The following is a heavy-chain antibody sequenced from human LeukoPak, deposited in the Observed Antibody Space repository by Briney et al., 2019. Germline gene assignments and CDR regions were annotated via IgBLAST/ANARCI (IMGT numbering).Heavy chain of an antibody. D-gene: IGHD2/OR15-2a*01. CDR2: IYYSGST. CDR3: ARAFRARYFGL. V-gene: IGHV4-38-2*01. J-gene: IGHJ2*01. CDR1: GFTFSGYE. Sequence: GSLRLSCAASGFTFSGYEMNWVRQPPGKGLEWIGIIYYSGSTYYNPSLKGRVTISVDTSKNQFSLKLSSVTAADTAVYYCARAFRARYFGLWGRGTLVTVSS.